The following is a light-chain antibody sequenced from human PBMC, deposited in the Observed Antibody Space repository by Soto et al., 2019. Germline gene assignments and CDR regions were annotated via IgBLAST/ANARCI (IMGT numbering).Light chain of an antibody. V-gene: IGLV2-23*01. CDR1: SGDVGSYNL. CDR3: CSYAGSSTWV. Sequence: QSALTQPASVSGSPGQSITLSCTGTSGDVGSYNLVAWYQQHPDKAPKLILYEGTQRPSGVSDRFSVSKSGNTASLTISGLQAEDEADYYCCSYAGSSTWVFGGGTKLTVL. J-gene: IGLJ3*02. CDR2: EGT.